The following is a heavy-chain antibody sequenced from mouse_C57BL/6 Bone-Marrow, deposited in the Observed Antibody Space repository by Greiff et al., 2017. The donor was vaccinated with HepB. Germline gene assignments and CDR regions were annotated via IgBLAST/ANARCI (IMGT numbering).Heavy chain of an antibody. CDR2: IDPSDSYT. D-gene: IGHD1-1*01. Sequence: MPGQGLEWIGEIDPSDSYTNYNQKFKCKSTLTVDKSSSTAYMQLSSLTSEDSAVYYCARSGTTVVAKFAYWGQGTLVTVSA. CDR3: ARSGTTVVAKFAY. J-gene: IGHJ3*01. V-gene: IGHV1-69*01.